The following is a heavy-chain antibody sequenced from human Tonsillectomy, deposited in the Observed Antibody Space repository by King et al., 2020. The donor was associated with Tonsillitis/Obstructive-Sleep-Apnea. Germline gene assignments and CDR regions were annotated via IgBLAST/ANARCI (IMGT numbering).Heavy chain of an antibody. V-gene: IGHV4-39*01. CDR1: GDSISSSSYY. CDR3: ARHKPQLVRGTHFDY. J-gene: IGHJ4*02. D-gene: IGHD6-13*01. CDR2: IFYSGST. Sequence: QLQESGPGLVKPSETLSLTCTVSGDSISSSSYYWGWVRQPPGKGLEWIGSIFYSGSTYYNPSLKSRVTISVDTSKNQFSLKLSSVTAADTAMYYCARHKPQLVRGTHFDYWGQGTLVTVSS.